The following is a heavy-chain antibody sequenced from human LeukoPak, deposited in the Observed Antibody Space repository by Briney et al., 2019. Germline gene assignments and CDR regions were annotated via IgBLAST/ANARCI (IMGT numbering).Heavy chain of an antibody. Sequence: GESLKISCKGSGYSFTSYWIGWVRQMPGKGLEWMGIIYPGDSDTRYSPSFQGQVTISADKSISTAYLQWSSLKASDTAMYYCARQSPGIAVAGTELDYWGQGTLVTVSS. CDR2: IYPGDSDT. D-gene: IGHD6-19*01. CDR1: GYSFTSYW. V-gene: IGHV5-51*01. J-gene: IGHJ4*02. CDR3: ARQSPGIAVAGTELDY.